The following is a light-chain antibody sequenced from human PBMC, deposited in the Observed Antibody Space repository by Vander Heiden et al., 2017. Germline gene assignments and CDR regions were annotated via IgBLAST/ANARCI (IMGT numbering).Light chain of an antibody. CDR1: ALPRQY. CDR2: KDT. J-gene: IGLJ2*01. CDR3: QSAASSGTYARI. Sequence: SYELPQPPSVSVSPGQTARITCSGDALPRQYAYWYQQKPGQAPLLIMYKDTERPSGIPERFAGSTSGTIVTLTISGVQAEDEADYYCQSAASSGTYARIFGGGTRLTVL. V-gene: IGLV3-25*03.